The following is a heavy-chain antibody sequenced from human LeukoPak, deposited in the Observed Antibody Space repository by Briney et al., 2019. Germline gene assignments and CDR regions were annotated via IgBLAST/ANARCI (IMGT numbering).Heavy chain of an antibody. CDR3: AKDPDGDYLEGFDY. D-gene: IGHD4-17*01. V-gene: IGHV3-23*01. J-gene: IGHJ4*02. CDR1: GFTFSSYA. CDR2: ISGSGGST. Sequence: QPGGSLRLSCAASGFTFSSYAMSWARPAPGKGLEWVSTISGSGGSTYYADSVKGRFTISRDNSKNTLYLQMNSLRAEDTAVYYCAKDPDGDYLEGFDYWGQGTLVTVSS.